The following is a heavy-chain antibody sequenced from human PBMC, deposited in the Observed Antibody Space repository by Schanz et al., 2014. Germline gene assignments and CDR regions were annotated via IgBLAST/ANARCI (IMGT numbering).Heavy chain of an antibody. CDR2: ISHSGGSK. Sequence: DVQLLESGGGLVQPGGSLRLSCAASGFTFNSYAMTWVRQAPGKGLEWVSRISHSGGSKYYADSVKGRFAISRDNSENTLYLQMNSLSADDTAVFCCAKGMGYCSGSACYDYYYYGLDVWGQGTTVTVSS. CDR3: AKGMGYCSGSACYDYYYYGLDV. D-gene: IGHD2-15*01. J-gene: IGHJ6*02. CDR1: GFTFNSYA. V-gene: IGHV3-23*01.